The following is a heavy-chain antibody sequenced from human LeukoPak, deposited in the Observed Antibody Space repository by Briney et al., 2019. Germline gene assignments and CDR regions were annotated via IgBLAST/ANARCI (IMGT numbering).Heavy chain of an antibody. CDR1: GGSISGYY. Sequence: SETLSLTCTVSGGSISGYYWSWIRQPAGKGLEWIGRIYTSGSTNYNPSLKSRVTISVDTSKNQFSLKLSSVTAADTAVYYCARESYDSSLPDYWGQGTLVTVSS. D-gene: IGHD3-22*01. CDR2: IYTSGST. CDR3: ARESYDSSLPDY. V-gene: IGHV4-4*07. J-gene: IGHJ4*02.